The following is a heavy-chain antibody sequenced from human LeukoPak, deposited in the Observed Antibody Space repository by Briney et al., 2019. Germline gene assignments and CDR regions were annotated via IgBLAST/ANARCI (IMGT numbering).Heavy chain of an antibody. CDR1: GVTFSKYV. CDR2: ISGSGGST. CDR3: AKGYGVYFDY. V-gene: IGHV3-23*01. J-gene: IGHJ4*02. D-gene: IGHD4-17*01. Sequence: QPGGSLRLSCVVSGVTFSKYVMSWVRQAPGKGLEWVSAISGSGGSTYYADSVKGRFTISRDNSKNTLYLQMNSLRAEDTAVYYCAKGYGVYFDYWGQGTLVTVSS.